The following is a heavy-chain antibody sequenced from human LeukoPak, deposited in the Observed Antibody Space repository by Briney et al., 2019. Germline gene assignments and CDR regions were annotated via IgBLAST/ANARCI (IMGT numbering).Heavy chain of an antibody. Sequence: PGGSLRLSCTSSGFIFSSHWMNWVRQAPGKGPEWVANIKYDGSEQYYVDSVRGRFSISRDNTKNLLYLQMNSLRVEDTAVYYCRIFSSGWPHNWFDPWGQGTLVTVSS. CDR3: RIFSSGWPHNWFDP. J-gene: IGHJ5*02. CDR2: IKYDGSEQ. V-gene: IGHV3-7*03. CDR1: GFIFSSHW. D-gene: IGHD6-19*01.